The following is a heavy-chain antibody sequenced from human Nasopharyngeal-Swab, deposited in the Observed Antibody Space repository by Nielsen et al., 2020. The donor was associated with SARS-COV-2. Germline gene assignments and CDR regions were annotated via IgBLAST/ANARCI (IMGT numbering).Heavy chain of an antibody. CDR2: IYHSGST. Sequence: GSLRLSCAVSGGSISSSNWWSWVRQPPGKGLEWIGEIYHSGSTNYNPSLKSRVTISVDKSKNQFSLKLSSVTAADTAVYYCARDRGRITMIVVVNDAFDIWGQGTMVTVSS. J-gene: IGHJ3*02. CDR1: GGSISSSNW. D-gene: IGHD3-22*01. CDR3: ARDRGRITMIVVVNDAFDI. V-gene: IGHV4-4*02.